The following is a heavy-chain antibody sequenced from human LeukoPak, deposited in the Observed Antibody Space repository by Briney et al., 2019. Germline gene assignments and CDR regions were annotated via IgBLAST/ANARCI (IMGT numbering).Heavy chain of an antibody. J-gene: IGHJ4*02. D-gene: IGHD6-13*01. CDR2: IRYDGSNK. V-gene: IGHV3-30*02. CDR3: ASQEGGYIDY. Sequence: GGSLRLSCTASGFTFSSYGMHWVRQAPGKGLEWVAFIRYDGSNKYYADSVKGRFTISRDNSKNTLYLQMNSLRAEDTAVYYCASQEGGYIDYWGQGTLVTVSS. CDR1: GFTFSSYG.